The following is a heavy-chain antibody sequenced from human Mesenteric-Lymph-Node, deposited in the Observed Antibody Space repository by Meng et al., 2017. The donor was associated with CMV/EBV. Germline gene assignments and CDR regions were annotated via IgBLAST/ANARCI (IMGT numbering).Heavy chain of an antibody. V-gene: IGHV4-34*01. Sequence: SETLSLTCAVYVGSFSGHSWNWIRQPPGKGLEWIGEINHSGSTNYNPSLKSRVTISVDTSKNQFSLKLNSVTAADTAVYYCARDRRDCTSISCYLDALDIWGQGTMVTVSS. CDR1: VGSFSGHS. CDR3: ARDRRDCTSISCYLDALDI. CDR2: INHSGST. D-gene: IGHD2-2*01. J-gene: IGHJ3*02.